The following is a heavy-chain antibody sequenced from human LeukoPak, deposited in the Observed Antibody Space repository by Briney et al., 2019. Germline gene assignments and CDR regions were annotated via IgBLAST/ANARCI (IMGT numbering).Heavy chain of an antibody. J-gene: IGHJ5*02. D-gene: IGHD6-13*01. Sequence: PPETLSLTCAVYGGSFSGYYWSWIRQPPGKGLEWIGEIIHSGSTNYNPSLKSRVTISVDTSKNQFSLKLSSVTAADTAVYYCARDKAAAGTNWFDPWGQGTLVTVSS. CDR1: GGSFSGYY. CDR2: IIHSGST. V-gene: IGHV4-34*12. CDR3: ARDKAAAGTNWFDP.